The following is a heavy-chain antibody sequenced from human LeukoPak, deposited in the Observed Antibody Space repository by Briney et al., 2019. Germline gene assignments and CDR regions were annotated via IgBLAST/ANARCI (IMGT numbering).Heavy chain of an antibody. Sequence: SETLSLTCAVYGGSFSGYYWSWIRQPPGKGLEWIGEINHSGSTNYNPSLKSRVTISVDTSKNQFSLKLSSVIAADTAVYYCAREGAVEGLYYYDSSGYAIWGQGTMVTVSS. D-gene: IGHD3-22*01. CDR2: INHSGST. V-gene: IGHV4-34*01. J-gene: IGHJ3*02. CDR3: AREGAVEGLYYYDSSGYAI. CDR1: GGSFSGYY.